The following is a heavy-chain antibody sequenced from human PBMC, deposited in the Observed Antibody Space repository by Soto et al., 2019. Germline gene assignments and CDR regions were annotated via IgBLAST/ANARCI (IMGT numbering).Heavy chain of an antibody. CDR2: IYYSGST. V-gene: IGHV4-59*01. J-gene: IGHJ4*02. Sequence: PSETLSLTCTVSGGSISSYYWSWIRQPPGKGLEWIGYIYYSGSTNYNPSLKSRVTISVDTSKNQFSLKLSSVTAADTAVYYCARGRQYSSSDPFFDYWGQGTLVTVSS. CDR3: ARGRQYSSSDPFFDY. D-gene: IGHD6-13*01. CDR1: GGSISSYY.